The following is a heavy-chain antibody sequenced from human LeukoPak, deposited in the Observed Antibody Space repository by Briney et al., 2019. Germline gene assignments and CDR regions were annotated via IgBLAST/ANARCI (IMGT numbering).Heavy chain of an antibody. Sequence: GGSLRLSCAASGFTFDDYAMHWVRQAPGKGLEWVSGISWNSGSIGYADSVKGRFTISRDNAKNSLYLQMNSLRAEDTALYYCAKALSTGDPYYFDYWGQGTLVTVSS. D-gene: IGHD7-27*01. CDR1: GFTFDDYA. V-gene: IGHV3-9*01. CDR2: ISWNSGSI. CDR3: AKALSTGDPYYFDY. J-gene: IGHJ4*02.